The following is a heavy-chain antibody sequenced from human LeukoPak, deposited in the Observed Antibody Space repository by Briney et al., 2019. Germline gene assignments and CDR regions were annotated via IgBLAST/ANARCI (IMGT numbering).Heavy chain of an antibody. CDR2: IYYSGST. CDR3: ARQVANSGWFRAPRDENYYYYNGMDV. CDR1: GGSISSGSYS. V-gene: IGHV4-39*01. D-gene: IGHD6-19*01. Sequence: PSETLSLTCTVSGGSISSGSYSWGWIRQPPGKGLEWIGNIYYSGSTYYNPSLKSRVTISVDTSKNQFSLKLNSVTAAETAVYYCARQVANSGWFRAPRDENYYYYNGMDVWGQGTTVTVSS. J-gene: IGHJ6*02.